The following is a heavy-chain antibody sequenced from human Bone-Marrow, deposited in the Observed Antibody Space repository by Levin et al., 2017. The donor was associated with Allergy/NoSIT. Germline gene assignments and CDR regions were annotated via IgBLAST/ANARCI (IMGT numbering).Heavy chain of an antibody. D-gene: IGHD2-8*01. CDR1: GFTFSSYA. CDR3: AKDLGGGWTNGVCDIPKPYYYYGMDV. V-gene: IGHV3-23*01. Sequence: GGSLRLSCAASGFTFSSYAMSWVRQAPGKGLEWVSAMSGSGGSTYYADSVKGRFTISRDNSKNTLYLQMNSLGAEDTAVYYCAKDLGGGWTNGVCDIPKPYYYYGMDVWGQGTTVTVSS. J-gene: IGHJ6*02. CDR2: MSGSGGST.